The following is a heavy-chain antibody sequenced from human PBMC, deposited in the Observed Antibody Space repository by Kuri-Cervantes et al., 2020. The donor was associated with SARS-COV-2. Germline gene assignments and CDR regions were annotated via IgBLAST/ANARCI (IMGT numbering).Heavy chain of an antibody. V-gene: IGHV3-23*01. CDR3: AKEGPTGYYDSSGYYYDYYYGMDV. D-gene: IGHD3-22*01. CDR2: ISGSGGST. Sequence: GGPLRLSCAAFGLTFSGYALSWVRQAPGKGLDWVSAISGSGGSTYYADSVKGRFTISRDNSKNTLYLQMNSLRAEDTAVYYCAKEGPTGYYDSSGYYYDYYYGMDVWGQGTTVTVSS. J-gene: IGHJ6*02. CDR1: GLTFSGYA.